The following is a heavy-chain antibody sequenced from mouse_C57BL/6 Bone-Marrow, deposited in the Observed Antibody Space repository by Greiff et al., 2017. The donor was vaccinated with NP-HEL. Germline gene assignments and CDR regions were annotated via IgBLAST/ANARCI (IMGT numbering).Heavy chain of an antibody. CDR3: ARDPPTGTDFDY. D-gene: IGHD4-1*02. V-gene: IGHV5-4*01. J-gene: IGHJ2*01. CDR2: ISDGGSYT. CDR1: GFTFSSYA. Sequence: EVKLMESGGGLVKPGGSLKLSCAASGFTFSSYAMSWVRQTPEKRLEWVATISDGGSYTYYPDNVKGRFTISRDNAKNNLYLQMSHLKSEDTAMYYCARDPPTGTDFDYWGQGTTLTVSS.